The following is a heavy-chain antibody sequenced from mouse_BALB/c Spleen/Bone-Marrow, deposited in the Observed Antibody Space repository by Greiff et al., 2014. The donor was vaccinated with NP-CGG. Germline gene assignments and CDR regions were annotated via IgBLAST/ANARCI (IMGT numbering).Heavy chain of an antibody. CDR1: GYSFTSYW. CDR3: TRSGSLGAMDY. V-gene: IGHV1-5*01. D-gene: IGHD3-1*01. CDR2: IYPGNSDT. J-gene: IGHJ4*01. Sequence: EVQLQQSGTVLARPGASVKMSCKASGYSFTSYWMHWVKQRPGQGLEWIGAIYPGNSDTSYNQKFKGKAKLTAVTSASTAYMELGSLTNEDSAVYYCTRSGSLGAMDYWGQGTSVTVSS.